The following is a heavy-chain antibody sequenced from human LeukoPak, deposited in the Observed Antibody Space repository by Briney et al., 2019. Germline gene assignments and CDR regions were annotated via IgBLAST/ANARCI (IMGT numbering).Heavy chain of an antibody. J-gene: IGHJ4*02. Sequence: SETLSLTCTVSGGSIRSSYYYWGWIRQPPGKGLEWIGSIYDSGSTYYNPSLKSRVTISVDTSKNQFSLKLNSVTAADTAVYYCASFTNTNYGIYYFDYWGQGTLVTVSS. D-gene: IGHD4-11*01. CDR2: IYDSGST. CDR1: GGSIRSSYYY. V-gene: IGHV4-39*01. CDR3: ASFTNTNYGIYYFDY.